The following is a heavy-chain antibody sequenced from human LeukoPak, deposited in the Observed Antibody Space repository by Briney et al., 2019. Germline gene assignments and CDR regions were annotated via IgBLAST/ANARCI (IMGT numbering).Heavy chain of an antibody. J-gene: IGHJ4*02. CDR1: GFTFSNAW. Sequence: GGSLRLSCAASGFTFSNAWMSWVRQAPGKGLEWVGRIKSKTDGGTTDYAAPVKGRFTISRDDSKNTLYLQMNSLKTEDTAVYYCTTDPGLGSYGYYFDYWGQGTLVTVSS. CDR3: TTDPGLGSYGYYFDY. V-gene: IGHV3-15*01. CDR2: IKSKTDGGTT. D-gene: IGHD1-26*01.